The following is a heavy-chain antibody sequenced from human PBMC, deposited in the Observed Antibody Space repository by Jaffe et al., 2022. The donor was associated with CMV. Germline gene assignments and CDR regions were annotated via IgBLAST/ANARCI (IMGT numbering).Heavy chain of an antibody. CDR1: GFSFSTYT. Sequence: EVQLVESGGGLVKPGESLTLSCEASGFSFSTYTMDWVRQVPGKGLEWVASISSTSNYIYYADSVRGRFTISRDDARNSLYLHMTSLRVEDSGLYYCTRESGKSAGTAGYIKDCLDHWGQGALVTVSS. V-gene: IGHV3-21*02. D-gene: IGHD2-21*02. J-gene: IGHJ4*02. CDR2: ISSTSNYI. CDR3: TRESGKSAGTAGYIKDCLDH.